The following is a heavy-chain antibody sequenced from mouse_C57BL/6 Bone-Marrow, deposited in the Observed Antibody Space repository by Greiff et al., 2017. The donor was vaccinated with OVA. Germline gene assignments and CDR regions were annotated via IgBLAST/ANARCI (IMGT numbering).Heavy chain of an antibody. CDR1: GYAFSSSW. CDR2: LYPGDGDT. Sequence: VQLQQSGPELVKPGASVKISCKASGYAFSSSWLNWVKQRPGKGLVWIGRLYPGDGDTNYNGKFTGKATLTADTSSSTAYMHLSSLTSEDSAIYVCAREDDDDWYYDVGGTGTTVTVSA. V-gene: IGHV1-82*01. CDR3: AREDDDDWYYDV. J-gene: IGHJ1*03. D-gene: IGHD2-4*01.